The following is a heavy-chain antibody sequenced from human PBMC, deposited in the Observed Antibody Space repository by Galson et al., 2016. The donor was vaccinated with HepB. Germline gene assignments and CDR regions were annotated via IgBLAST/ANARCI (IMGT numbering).Heavy chain of an antibody. CDR3: AKVNWDGDNSGVGDC. D-gene: IGHD4-23*01. CDR1: GFPFGDYA. J-gene: IGHJ4*02. CDR2: IRSKGYGGTA. Sequence: SLRLSCAASGFPFGDYAVNWFRQAPGKGLEWVGFIRSKGYGGTAEYAASVKGRFTISGDDSKSIAYLQMNSLGTEDTAVYYCAKVNWDGDNSGVGDCWGQGTLVTVSS. V-gene: IGHV3-49*03.